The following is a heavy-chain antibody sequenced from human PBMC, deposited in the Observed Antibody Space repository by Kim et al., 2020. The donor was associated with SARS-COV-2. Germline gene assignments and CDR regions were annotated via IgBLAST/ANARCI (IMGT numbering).Heavy chain of an antibody. CDR1: GASINTFY. Sequence: SETLSLTCTVSGASINTFYWSWLRQAPGKGLEWIGYVIQSGRTKYNPSLKSRVTISLDTTKNQVSLKLKSVTAADTAIYFCARDLGISGTDFHYFYGLDV. CDR3: ARDLGISGTDFHYFYGLDV. D-gene: IGHD1-26*01. J-gene: IGHJ6*01. V-gene: IGHV4-59*13. CDR2: VIQSGRT.